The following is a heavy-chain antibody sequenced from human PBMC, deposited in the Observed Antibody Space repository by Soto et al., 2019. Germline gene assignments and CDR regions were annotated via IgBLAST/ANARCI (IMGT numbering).Heavy chain of an antibody. CDR1: GGSISRYY. CDR3: ARSLDYYYYMDG. V-gene: IGHV4-59*01. CDR2: LYYSGST. Sequence: PSETLSLTCTVSGGSISRYYWSWIRQPPGKGLEWIGYLYYSGSTNYNPSLKSRVTISVDTSKNQFSLKLNSVTASDTAVYYCARSLDYYYYMDGWGKGTTVTVSS. J-gene: IGHJ6*03.